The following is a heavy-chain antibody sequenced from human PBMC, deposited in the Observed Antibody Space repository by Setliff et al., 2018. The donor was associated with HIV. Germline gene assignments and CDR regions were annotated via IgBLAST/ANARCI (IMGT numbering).Heavy chain of an antibody. J-gene: IGHJ4*02. CDR2: IYYTGFT. CDR3: ARSIYGSGSYPLDY. Sequence: SETLSLTCSVSGGSISYYHWSWIRQPAGKGLEWIGRIYYTGFTDYNPSLTRRLPMSVATSKNQFSLKLSSVTAADTAVEFCARSIYGSGSYPLDYWGQGILVTVSS. CDR1: GGSISYYH. V-gene: IGHV4-4*07. D-gene: IGHD3-10*01.